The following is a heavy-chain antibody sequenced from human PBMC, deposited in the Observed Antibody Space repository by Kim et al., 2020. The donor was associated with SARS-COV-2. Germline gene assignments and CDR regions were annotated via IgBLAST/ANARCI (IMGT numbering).Heavy chain of an antibody. CDR2: ISYDGSNK. V-gene: IGHV3-30*18. Sequence: GGSLRLSCAASGFTFSSYGMHWVRQAPGKGLEWVAVISYDGSNKYYADSVKGRFTISRDNSKNTLYLQMNSLRAEDTAVYYCAKAGYDSSGYSTWYFDLWGRGTLVTVSS. J-gene: IGHJ2*01. D-gene: IGHD3-22*01. CDR1: GFTFSSYG. CDR3: AKAGYDSSGYSTWYFDL.